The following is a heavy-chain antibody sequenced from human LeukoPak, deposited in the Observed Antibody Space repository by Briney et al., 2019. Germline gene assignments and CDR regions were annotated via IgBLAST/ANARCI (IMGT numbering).Heavy chain of an antibody. V-gene: IGHV4/OR15-8*02. CDR1: GGSISSSNW. J-gene: IGHJ4*02. Sequence: SETLSLTCDVSGGSISSSNWRSWVRQPPGKGLEWIGEIYQTGYANYNPSLRSRVDISIDKSKNQFSLRVTSVSAADTAVYYCARVGDSSSEIDNWGQGTLSIVSS. D-gene: IGHD6-13*01. CDR3: ARVGDSSSEIDN. CDR2: IYQTGYA.